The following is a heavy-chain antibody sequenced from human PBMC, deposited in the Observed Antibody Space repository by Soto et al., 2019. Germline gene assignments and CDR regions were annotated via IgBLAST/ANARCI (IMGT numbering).Heavy chain of an antibody. CDR2: ISYDGSNK. V-gene: IGHV3-30-3*01. CDR3: AREMSRNWFDP. D-gene: IGHD6-13*01. J-gene: IGHJ5*02. CDR1: GFTFSSYA. Sequence: GGSLRLSCAASGFTFSSYAMHWVRQAPGKGLEWVAVISYDGSNKYYADSVKGRFTISRDNSKDTLYLQMNSLRAEDTAVYYCAREMSRNWFDPWGQGTLVTVSS.